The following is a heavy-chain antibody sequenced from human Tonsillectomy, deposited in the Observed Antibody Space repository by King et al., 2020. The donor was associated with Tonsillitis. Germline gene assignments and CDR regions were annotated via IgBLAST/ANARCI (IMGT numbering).Heavy chain of an antibody. V-gene: IGHV3-30*18. D-gene: IGHD6-19*01. CDR3: AKDAARRIAVAGTSNY. J-gene: IGHJ4*02. CDR1: GFTFSSYG. Sequence: VQLVESGGGVVQPGRSLRLSCAASGFTFSSYGMNWVRQAPGKGLEWVAVISYDGSNNYYADSVKGRFTISRDNSKNTLYLQMNSLRAEDTAVYYCAKDAARRIAVAGTSNYWGQGTLVTVSS. CDR2: ISYDGSNN.